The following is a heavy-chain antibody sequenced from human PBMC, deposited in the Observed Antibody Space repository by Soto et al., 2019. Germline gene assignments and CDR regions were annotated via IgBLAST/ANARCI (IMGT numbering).Heavy chain of an antibody. CDR1: GFTFTDYW. J-gene: IGHJ4*02. Sequence: GGSLRLSCAASGFTFTDYWMSWVRQAPGKGLEWVANLNQDGIEKNYVDSVKGRFTISRDNAKNSVYLQLNSLRAEDTAVYYCHTDKFIGTYAVRGGKYFFIHLGQGAPVTVSS. V-gene: IGHV3-7*03. D-gene: IGHD2-15*01. CDR3: HTDKFIGTYAVRGGKYFFIH. CDR2: LNQDGIEK.